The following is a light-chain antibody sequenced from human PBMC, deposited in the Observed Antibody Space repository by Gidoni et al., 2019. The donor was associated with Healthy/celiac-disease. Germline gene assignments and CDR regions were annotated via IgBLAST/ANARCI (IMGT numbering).Light chain of an antibody. V-gene: IGLV1-40*01. J-gene: IGLJ2*01. Sequence: QSVLTQPPSVSGAPGQRVTISCTGSSSNIGAGYDVHWYHQLPETAPKLLIYGKRNRPSGVPDRLSGSKYGTSASRAITGLQAEDEADYYCQSYDSSLSGVVFGGGTKLTVL. CDR2: GKR. CDR3: QSYDSSLSGVV. CDR1: SSNIGAGYD.